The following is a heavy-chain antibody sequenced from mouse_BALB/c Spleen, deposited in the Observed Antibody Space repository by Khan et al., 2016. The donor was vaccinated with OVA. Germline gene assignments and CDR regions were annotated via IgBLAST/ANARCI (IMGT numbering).Heavy chain of an antibody. CDR1: GYTFTNYG. CDR2: INTFTGEP. D-gene: IGHD2-12*01. Sequence: QIQLVQSGPEMKKPGETVKISCKASGYTFTNYGMNWVKQSPGKALKWMGWINTFTGEPTYADDFKGRFAFSLETSASTAYLQINNLKNEDTATYFWARPPYFSYSLDHWGKGTSVTVSS. V-gene: IGHV9-3-1*01. CDR3: ARPPYFSYSLDH. J-gene: IGHJ4*01.